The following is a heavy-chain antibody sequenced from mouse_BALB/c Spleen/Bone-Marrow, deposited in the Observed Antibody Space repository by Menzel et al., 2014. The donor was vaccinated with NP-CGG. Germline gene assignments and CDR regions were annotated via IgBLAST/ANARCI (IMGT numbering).Heavy chain of an antibody. CDR1: GYTFTSYW. V-gene: IGHV1-87*01. CDR2: IYPGDGDT. J-gene: IGHJ4*01. Sequence: VKLMESGAELARPGASVNLSCKASGYTFTSYWMQWVKQRPGQGLEWIGAIYPGDGDTRYTQKFKGKATLTADKSSSTAYMQLSSLASEDSAVYYCAAYDGSSYWAMDYWGQGTSVTVSS. CDR3: AAYDGSSYWAMDY. D-gene: IGHD1-1*01.